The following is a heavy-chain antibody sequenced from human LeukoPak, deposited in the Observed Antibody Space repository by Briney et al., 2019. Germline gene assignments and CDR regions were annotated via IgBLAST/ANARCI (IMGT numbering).Heavy chain of an antibody. CDR3: AKPYSSGYDAFDI. J-gene: IGHJ3*02. CDR2: INPNSGGT. D-gene: IGHD6-19*01. CDR1: GYTFTGYY. Sequence: ASVKVSCKASGYTFTGYYMHWVRQAPGQGLEWMGWINPNSGGTNYAQKLQGRVTMTRDTSISTAYMELSRLRSDDTALYYCAKPYSSGYDAFDIWGQGTMVTVSS. V-gene: IGHV1-2*02.